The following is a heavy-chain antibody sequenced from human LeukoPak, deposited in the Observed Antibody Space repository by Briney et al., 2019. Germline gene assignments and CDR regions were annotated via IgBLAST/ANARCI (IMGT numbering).Heavy chain of an antibody. J-gene: IGHJ4*02. CDR1: GFTFSSYW. V-gene: IGHV3-74*01. D-gene: IGHD1-26*01. Sequence: PGGSLRLSCAASGFTFSSYWMHWVRHTPGKGLVWVSRIKSDGSSTSYADSVKGRFTISRDNAKNTLYLQMNSLRAEDTAVYYCARDGESGSYYRYFDYWGQGTLVTVSS. CDR3: ARDGESGSYYRYFDY. CDR2: IKSDGSST.